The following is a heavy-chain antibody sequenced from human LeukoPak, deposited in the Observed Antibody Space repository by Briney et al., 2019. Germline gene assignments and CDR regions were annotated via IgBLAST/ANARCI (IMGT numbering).Heavy chain of an antibody. CDR1: GGSITSDNYY. V-gene: IGHV4-31*03. CDR3: ARGLEAFDI. CDR2: IYYSGST. Sequence: SSETLSLTCTVSGGSITSDNYYWSWIRQHPGKGLEWIGYIYYSGSTYYNPSLKSRVTISVDTSKNQFSLKLSSVTAADTAVYYCARGLEAFDIWGQGTMVTVSS. D-gene: IGHD5-24*01. J-gene: IGHJ3*02.